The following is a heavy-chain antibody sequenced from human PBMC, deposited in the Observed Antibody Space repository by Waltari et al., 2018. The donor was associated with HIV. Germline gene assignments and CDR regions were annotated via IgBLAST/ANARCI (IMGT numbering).Heavy chain of an antibody. J-gene: IGHJ6*02. Sequence: EVQLVDSGGGLVHPGGSLRLSCVASGFSLSDYDMQRVRQDPGKGREWVSTIFSAGDTYYPGSVQGRFTISRENAKNSMYLQLNSLRAGDTAVYYCVKETRCNGASCYGMDVWGQGTTVTVSS. D-gene: IGHD2-15*01. CDR1: GFSLSDYD. V-gene: IGHV3-13*01. CDR2: IFSAGDT. CDR3: VKETRCNGASCYGMDV.